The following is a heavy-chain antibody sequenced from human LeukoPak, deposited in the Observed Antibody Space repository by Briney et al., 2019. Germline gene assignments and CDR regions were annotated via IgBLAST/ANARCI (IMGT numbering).Heavy chain of an antibody. D-gene: IGHD5-24*01. V-gene: IGHV1-18*01. Sequence: GASVKVSCKASGYTFTSYGISWVRQAPGQGPEWMGWISAYNGNTNYAQKLQGRVTMTTDTSTSTAYMELRSLRSDDTAVYYCARDHGEMATLSLGDYWGQGTLVTVSS. CDR3: ARDHGEMATLSLGDY. CDR2: ISAYNGNT. J-gene: IGHJ4*02. CDR1: GYTFTSYG.